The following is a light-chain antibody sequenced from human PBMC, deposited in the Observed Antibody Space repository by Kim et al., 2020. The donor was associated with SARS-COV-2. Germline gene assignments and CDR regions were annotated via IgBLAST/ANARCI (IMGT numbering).Light chain of an antibody. Sequence: ASVRLTCTLSRGHSSYAIAWHQLQTEKGPRYLMKINSDGSHDKVDGIPDRFSGSSSGAERYLTISSLQSEDEADYFCQTWATGIRVFGGGTQLTVL. CDR3: QTWATGIRV. CDR1: RGHSSYA. CDR2: INSDGSH. V-gene: IGLV4-69*01. J-gene: IGLJ3*02.